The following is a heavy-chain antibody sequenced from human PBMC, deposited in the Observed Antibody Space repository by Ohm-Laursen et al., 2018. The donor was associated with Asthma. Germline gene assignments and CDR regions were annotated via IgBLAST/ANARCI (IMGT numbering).Heavy chain of an antibody. CDR3: ARDHYYSSGTYFDY. V-gene: IGHV3-30*03. D-gene: IGHD3-10*01. CDR2: ISYDGNNQ. Sequence: SLRLSCSAAGFTFSSYGMHWVRQAPGKGLEWVAVISYDGNNQYYADSVKGRFTISRDNSMNTLYVQMNSLRAEDTAVYYCARDHYYSSGTYFDYWGQGTLVTVSS. CDR1: GFTFSSYG. J-gene: IGHJ4*02.